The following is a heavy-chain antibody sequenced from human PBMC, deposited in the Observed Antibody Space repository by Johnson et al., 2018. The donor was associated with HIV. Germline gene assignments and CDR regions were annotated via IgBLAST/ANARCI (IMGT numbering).Heavy chain of an antibody. V-gene: IGHV3-11*04. CDR2: ISSSDSTI. J-gene: IGHJ3*02. CDR3: GRGVGVGDGMIVDAFDI. CDR1: GFTFSDYY. Sequence: QVQLMESGGGLVKPGGSLRLSCAASGFTFSDYYMSWIRQAPGKGLEWVSYISSSDSTIYYADSVKGRFTISRDNSKNTLYLQMNSLRAEDTAVYYCGRGVGVGDGMIVDAFDIWGQGTMVTVSS. D-gene: IGHD3-22*01.